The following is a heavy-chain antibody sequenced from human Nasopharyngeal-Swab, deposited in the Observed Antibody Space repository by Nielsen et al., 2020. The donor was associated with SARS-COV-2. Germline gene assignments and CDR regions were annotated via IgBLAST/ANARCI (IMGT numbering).Heavy chain of an antibody. CDR3: AREPDSSSWSTNWFDP. CDR1: GFTFSSYG. Sequence: GSLRLSCAASGFTFSSYGMHWVRQAPGKGLEWVAVIWYDGSNKYYADSVKGRFTISRDNSKNTLYLQMNSLRAEDTAVYYCAREPDSSSWSTNWFDPWGQGTLVTVSS. CDR2: IWYDGSNK. V-gene: IGHV3-33*01. J-gene: IGHJ5*02. D-gene: IGHD6-13*01.